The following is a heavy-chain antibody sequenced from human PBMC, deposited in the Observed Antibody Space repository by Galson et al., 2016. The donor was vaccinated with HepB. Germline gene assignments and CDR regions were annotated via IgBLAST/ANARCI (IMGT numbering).Heavy chain of an antibody. CDR3: ARLHCSGTSCFSGSAYFFDY. D-gene: IGHD2-15*01. CDR2: IWPGDSHT. CDR1: GYSFTNSW. V-gene: IGHV5-51*01. Sequence: SGAEVNKPGESLKISCKGSGYSFTNSWIAWVRQMPETGLEWVAIIWPGDSHTRYGPSFEGQVTISADNSITTAYLQWNSLKASDSAIYYCARLHCSGTSCFSGSAYFFDYWGQGTLVTVSS. J-gene: IGHJ4*02.